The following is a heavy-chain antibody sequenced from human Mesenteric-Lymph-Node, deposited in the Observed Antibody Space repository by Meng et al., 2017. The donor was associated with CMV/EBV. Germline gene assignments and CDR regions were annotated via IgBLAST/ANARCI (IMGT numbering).Heavy chain of an antibody. Sequence: ASVKVSCKTSGYNFRSYGISWVRQAPRQGLEWMGWMNPNSGNTGYAQKFQGRVTMTRNTSISTAYMELSSLRSEDTAVYYCARLGHDYGGNGESHWGQGTLVTVSS. CDR3: ARLGHDYGGNGESH. V-gene: IGHV1-8*01. CDR1: GYNFRSYG. CDR2: MNPNSGNT. J-gene: IGHJ4*02. D-gene: IGHD4-23*01.